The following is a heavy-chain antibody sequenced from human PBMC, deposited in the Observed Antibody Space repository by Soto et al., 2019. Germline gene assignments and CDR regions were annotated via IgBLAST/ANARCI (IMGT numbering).Heavy chain of an antibody. CDR3: ARGLRLGY. V-gene: IGHV4-34*01. CDR2: INHSGST. J-gene: IGHJ4*02. Sequence: QVQLQQWGAGLLKPSETLSLTCAVYGGSFSGYYWSWIRQPPGKGLEWIGEINHSGSTNYNPSLKSRVTISVDTSKNQFSLKLSSVTAADTAVYYCARGLRLGYWGQGTLVTVSS. D-gene: IGHD3-9*01. CDR1: GGSFSGYY.